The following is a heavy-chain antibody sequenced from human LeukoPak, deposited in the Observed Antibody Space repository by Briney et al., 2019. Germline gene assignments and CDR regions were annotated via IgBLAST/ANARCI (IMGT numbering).Heavy chain of an antibody. D-gene: IGHD3-22*01. CDR1: GFTFSSYT. CDR3: AKEPSHYYDSSNDI. V-gene: IGHV3-30*02. CDR2: IRYDGSNK. J-gene: IGHJ3*02. Sequence: GGSLRLSCVASGFTFSSYTMNWVRQAPGKGLEWVAFIRYDGSNKYYADSVKGRFTISRDNSKNTLYLQMNSLRAEDTAVYYCAKEPSHYYDSSNDIWGQGTMVTVSS.